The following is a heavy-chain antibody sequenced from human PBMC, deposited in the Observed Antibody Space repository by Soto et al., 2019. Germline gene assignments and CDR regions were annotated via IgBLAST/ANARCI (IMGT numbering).Heavy chain of an antibody. D-gene: IGHD3-22*01. CDR2: IYHSGST. CDR1: GGSISSSNW. V-gene: IGHV4-4*02. J-gene: IGHJ4*02. CDR3: ARDLHYYDSSGSVAH. Sequence: SETLSLTCAVSGGSISSSNWWSWVRQPPGKGLEWIGEIYHSGSTNYNPSLKSRVTISVDKSKNQFSLKLSSVTAADTAVYYCARDLHYYDSSGSVAHWGQGTLVTVSS.